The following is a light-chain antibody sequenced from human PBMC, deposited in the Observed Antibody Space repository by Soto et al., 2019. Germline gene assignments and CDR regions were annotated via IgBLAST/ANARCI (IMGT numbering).Light chain of an antibody. V-gene: IGKV1-12*01. CDR3: QQAASFPIT. CDR1: QGVSTW. Sequence: DIQMTQSPSSVSASVGDRVSITCRASQGVSTWLAWYQQKPGKAPNLLIYTASSLQSGVPSRFSGSGSGTDFTLTIHGLQPEDFATYYCQQAASFPITFGQGTRLEIK. CDR2: TAS. J-gene: IGKJ5*01.